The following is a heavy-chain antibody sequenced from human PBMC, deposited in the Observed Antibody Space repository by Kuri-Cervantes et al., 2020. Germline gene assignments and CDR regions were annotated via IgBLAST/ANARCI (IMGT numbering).Heavy chain of an antibody. V-gene: IGHV4-34*01. Sequence: SETLSLTCAVYGGSFSGYYWSWIRQPPGKGLEWIGEINHSRSTNYNPSLKSRVTISVDTSKNQFSLKLSSVTAADTAVYYCARGLTWGIQKDYWGQGTLVTVSS. CDR2: INHSRST. CDR3: ARGLTWGIQKDY. D-gene: IGHD5-18*01. CDR1: GGSFSGYY. J-gene: IGHJ4*02.